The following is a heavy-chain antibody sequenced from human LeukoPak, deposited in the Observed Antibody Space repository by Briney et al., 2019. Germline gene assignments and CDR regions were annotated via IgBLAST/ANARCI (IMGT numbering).Heavy chain of an antibody. CDR3: ARGPAINYYDSSGYYYVFDY. V-gene: IGHV4-34*01. D-gene: IGHD3-22*01. J-gene: IGHJ4*02. Sequence: SETLSLTCAVYGGSFSGYYWSWIRQPPGKGLVWIGEINHSGSTNYNPSLKSRVTISVDTSKNQFSLKLSSVTAADTAVYYCARGPAINYYDSSGYYYVFDYWGQGTLVTVSS. CDR1: GGSFSGYY. CDR2: INHSGST.